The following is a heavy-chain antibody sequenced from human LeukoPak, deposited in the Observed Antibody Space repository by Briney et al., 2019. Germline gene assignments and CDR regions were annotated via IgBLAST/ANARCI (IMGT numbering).Heavy chain of an antibody. D-gene: IGHD2-2*01. Sequence: SETLSLTCAVYGGSFSGYCWSWIRQPPGKGLEWIREINHSGSTNYNPSLKSRVTISVDTSKNQFSLKLSSVTAADTAVYYCARGTGWDCSSTSCYPWYFDLWGRGTLVTVSS. J-gene: IGHJ2*01. CDR3: ARGTGWDCSSTSCYPWYFDL. CDR1: GGSFSGYC. V-gene: IGHV4-34*01. CDR2: INHSGST.